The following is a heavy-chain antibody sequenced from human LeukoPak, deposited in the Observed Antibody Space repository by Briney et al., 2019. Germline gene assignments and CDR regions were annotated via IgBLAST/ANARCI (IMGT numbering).Heavy chain of an antibody. J-gene: IGHJ6*03. Sequence: SETLSLTCTVSGGSISSSSYYWGWIRQPPGKGLEWIGSIYYSGSTYYNPSLKSRVTISVDTSKNQFSLKLRSVTAADTAVYYCARVYCSSTSCYPLDYYYYYYMDVWGKGTTVTVSS. CDR1: GGSISSSSYY. CDR2: IYYSGST. D-gene: IGHD2-2*01. CDR3: ARVYCSSTSCYPLDYYYYYYMDV. V-gene: IGHV4-39*07.